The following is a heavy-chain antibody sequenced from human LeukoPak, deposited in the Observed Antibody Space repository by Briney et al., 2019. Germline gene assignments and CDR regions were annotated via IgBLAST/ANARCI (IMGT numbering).Heavy chain of an antibody. CDR2: INPSGGST. V-gene: IGHV1-46*01. Sequence: ASVKVSCKASGYTFTSYYMHWVRQAPGQGLEWMGIINPSGGSTSYAQKFQGRVTMTRDTSTSTVYMELSSLRSEDAAVYYCARDLWPTAFDYWGQGTLVTVSS. D-gene: IGHD2/OR15-2a*01. J-gene: IGHJ4*02. CDR3: ARDLWPTAFDY. CDR1: GYTFTSYY.